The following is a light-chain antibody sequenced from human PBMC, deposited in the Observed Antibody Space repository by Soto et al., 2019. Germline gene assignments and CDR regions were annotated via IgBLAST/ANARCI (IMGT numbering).Light chain of an antibody. Sequence: QSVLTQPASVSGSPGQSITISCTGTSSDVGGYNYVSWYQQHPGKAPKLMIYEVSNRPSGVSNRFSGSKSGNTASLTISGLQAEGEADYYCSSYTTSSTRVFGPGTKVTVL. V-gene: IGLV2-14*01. CDR3: SSYTTSSTRV. J-gene: IGLJ1*01. CDR1: SSDVGGYNY. CDR2: EVS.